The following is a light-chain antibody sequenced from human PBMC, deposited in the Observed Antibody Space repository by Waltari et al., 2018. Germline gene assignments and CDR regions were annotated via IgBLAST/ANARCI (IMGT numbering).Light chain of an antibody. J-gene: IGKJ3*01. CDR3: HQYYSPPFT. Sequence: DIVMTQSLDSLSVHMGARAPSNCKSSPGVLYSSNNNNYLPSYQQKPGQPPKLLIYWASTRESGVPDRFSGSVSGTDFTLTISSLQAEDVAVYYCHQYYSPPFTFGPGTKVDLK. V-gene: IGKV4-1*01. CDR2: WAS. CDR1: PGVLYSSNNNNY.